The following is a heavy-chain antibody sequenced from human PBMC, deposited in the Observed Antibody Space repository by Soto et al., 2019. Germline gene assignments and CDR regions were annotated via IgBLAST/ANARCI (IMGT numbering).Heavy chain of an antibody. J-gene: IGHJ6*03. CDR3: ARIPHDYGDYEYYYYYMDV. Sequence: GASVKVSCKSSGYTFTSYGISWVRQAPGQGLEWMGWISAYNDYTNYAQKLQGRVTMTTDTSTSTAYMELRSLRSDDTAVYYCARIPHDYGDYEYYYYYMDVWGKGTTVTVSS. CDR1: GYTFTSYG. V-gene: IGHV1-18*01. D-gene: IGHD4-17*01. CDR2: ISAYNDYT.